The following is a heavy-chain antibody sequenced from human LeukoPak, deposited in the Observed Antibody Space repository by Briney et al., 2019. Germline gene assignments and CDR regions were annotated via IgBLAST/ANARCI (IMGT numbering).Heavy chain of an antibody. J-gene: IGHJ4*02. CDR3: ARDRYYYDSSGSQFDY. CDR2: IYYSGST. D-gene: IGHD3-22*01. CDR1: GGSISSSSYY. Sequence: SETLSLTCTVSGGSISSSSYYWGWIRQPPGKGLEWIGSIYYSGSTNYNPSLKSRVTVSVDTSKNQFSLKLSSVTAADTAVYYCARDRYYYDSSGSQFDYWGQGTLVTVSS. V-gene: IGHV4-39*07.